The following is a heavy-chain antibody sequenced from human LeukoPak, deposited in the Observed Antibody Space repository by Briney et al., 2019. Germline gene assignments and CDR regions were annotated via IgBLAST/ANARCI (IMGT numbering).Heavy chain of an antibody. V-gene: IGHV1-46*01. CDR2: INPSGGST. J-gene: IGHJ5*02. CDR1: GYTFTNYG. CDR3: ARTLPHRRLMDTTMEQHWFDP. D-gene: IGHD5-18*01. Sequence: ASVKVSCKASGYTFTNYGINWVRQAPGQGREWMGLINPSGGSTRYAQKFQGRVTMTRDMSTSTVYMELSSLRSEDTAVYYCARTLPHRRLMDTTMEQHWFDPWGQGTLVTVSS.